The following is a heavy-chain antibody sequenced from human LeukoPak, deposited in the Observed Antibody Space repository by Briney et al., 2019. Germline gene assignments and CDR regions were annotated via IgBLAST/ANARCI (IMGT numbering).Heavy chain of an antibody. CDR3: VKGSEAYSDRKSDS. D-gene: IGHD3-22*01. CDR2: INNDGGRT. V-gene: IGHV3-64D*09. Sequence: GGSLRLSCSASGFTFSSFAMHWVRQAPGKGLEYVSTINNDGGRTYYADSVKGRFTISRDNSKNSLFLQMTSLRTGDTALYYCVKGSEAYSDRKSDSWRQGTLVTVS. J-gene: IGHJ4*02. CDR1: GFTFSSFA.